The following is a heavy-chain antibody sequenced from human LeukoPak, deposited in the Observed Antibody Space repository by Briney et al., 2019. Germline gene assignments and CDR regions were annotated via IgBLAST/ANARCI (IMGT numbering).Heavy chain of an antibody. CDR1: GGSISSSSYY. J-gene: IGHJ4*02. V-gene: IGHV4-39*01. CDR2: IYYSGST. D-gene: IGHD6-19*01. Sequence: SETLSLTCTVSGGSISSSSYYWGWIRQPPGKGLEWIGSIYYSGSTYYNPSLKSRVTISVDTSKNQFSLKLSSVTAADTAVYYCARIPYSSGWHFDYWGQGTLVIVSS. CDR3: ARIPYSSGWHFDY.